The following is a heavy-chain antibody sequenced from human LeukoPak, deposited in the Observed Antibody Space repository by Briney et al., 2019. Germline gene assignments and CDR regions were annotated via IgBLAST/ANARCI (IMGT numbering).Heavy chain of an antibody. J-gene: IGHJ4*02. CDR1: GDSITSYY. CDR3: VRAGDPRRGTIIDY. CDR2: IYYNGNT. D-gene: IGHD1-1*01. Sequence: SETLSLTCTVPGDSITSYYWSWIRQPPGKGLEWIGYIYYNGNTNYRPSLNYNPSLESRVTISVDTSKNQLSLKLSSVTAADTAVYYCVRAGDPRRGTIIDYWGQGTLVTVSS. V-gene: IGHV4-59*01.